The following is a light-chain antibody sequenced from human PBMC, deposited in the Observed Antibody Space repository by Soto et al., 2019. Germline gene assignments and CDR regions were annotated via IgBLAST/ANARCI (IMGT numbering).Light chain of an antibody. CDR1: SSDVGGYNY. CDR3: SSYTSSSTLA. Sequence: QSALTQPASVSGSPGQSITISCTGTSSDVGGYNYVSWYQQHPGKAPKLMIYEVSNRPSGVSNRFSGSKSGNTASLTISGRQAEDEADYYCSSYTSSSTLAFGGGTKLTVL. J-gene: IGLJ3*02. V-gene: IGLV2-14*01. CDR2: EVS.